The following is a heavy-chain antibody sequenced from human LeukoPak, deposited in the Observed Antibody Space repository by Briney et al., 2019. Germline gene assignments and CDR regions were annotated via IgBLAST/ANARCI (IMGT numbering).Heavy chain of an antibody. CDR3: ARDPKPTSLDRAHFDY. CDR2: INLYSGGA. J-gene: IGHJ4*02. V-gene: IGHV1-2*04. Sequence: ASVKVSCKASGYTFTDYYMHWVRQAPGQGLEWMGCINLYSGGAHYAQKFQDWLSMTRDTSINTAYMELSSLRSEDTAVYYCARDPKPTSLDRAHFDYWGQGTLVTVSS. CDR1: GYTFTDYY. D-gene: IGHD1-14*01.